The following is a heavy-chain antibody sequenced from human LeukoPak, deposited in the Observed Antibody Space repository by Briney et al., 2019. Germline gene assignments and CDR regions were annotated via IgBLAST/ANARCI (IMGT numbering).Heavy chain of an antibody. J-gene: IGHJ4*02. CDR2: ISGSGGSI. CDR1: GFTFSSYA. Sequence: GGSLRLSSAAFGFTFSSYAMGWVRQAPGKGLEWVSAISGSGGSIYYADSVKGRFTISRDNSKNTLYLQMNSLRAEDTAVYYCAKKLGGNYPFDYWGQGTLVTVSS. V-gene: IGHV3-23*01. D-gene: IGHD1-26*01. CDR3: AKKLGGNYPFDY.